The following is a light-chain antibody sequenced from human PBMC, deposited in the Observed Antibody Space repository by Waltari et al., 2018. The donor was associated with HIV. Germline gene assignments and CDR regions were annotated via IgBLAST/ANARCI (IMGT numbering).Light chain of an antibody. CDR3: SSYTSSSPYA. CDR1: SSDVGGYNY. CDR2: DVS. V-gene: IGLV2-14*03. J-gene: IGLJ1*01. Sequence: QSALTQPASVSGSPGQSIPISSTGTSSDVGGYNYVSWYQQHPGKAPKLIIYDVSNRPSGVSNRFSGSKSGNTASLTISGLQAEDEADYYCSSYTSSSPYAFGTGTKVTVL.